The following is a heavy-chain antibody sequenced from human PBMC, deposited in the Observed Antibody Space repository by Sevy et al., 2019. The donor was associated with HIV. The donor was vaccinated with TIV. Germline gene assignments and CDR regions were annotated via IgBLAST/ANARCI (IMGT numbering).Heavy chain of an antibody. CDR1: GYTLNQLS. Sequence: ASVKVSCKVSGYTLNQLSMHWVRQAPGKGLEWMGSFDPEDGERFYAQKFQGRVTMTEDTSTDTAYMELSSLRSEDTAVDYCATTKDYYESSGCPFDYWGQGTLVTVSS. D-gene: IGHD3-22*01. CDR3: ATTKDYYESSGCPFDY. V-gene: IGHV1-24*01. J-gene: IGHJ4*02. CDR2: FDPEDGER.